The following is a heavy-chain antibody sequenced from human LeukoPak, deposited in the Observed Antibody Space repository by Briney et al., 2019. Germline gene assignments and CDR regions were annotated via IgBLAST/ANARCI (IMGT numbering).Heavy chain of an antibody. D-gene: IGHD6-19*01. CDR2: IRSDGSNT. CDR1: GFTFSTYG. CDR3: ARILSSAWGELGY. Sequence: GGSLRLSCAAYGFTFSTYGMHWVRQAPGKGLEWVAFIRSDGSNTYYADSVKGRFTISRDNSKNALYMQMNSLRAEDTAVYYCARILSSAWGELGYWGQGTLVTVSS. V-gene: IGHV3-30*02. J-gene: IGHJ4*02.